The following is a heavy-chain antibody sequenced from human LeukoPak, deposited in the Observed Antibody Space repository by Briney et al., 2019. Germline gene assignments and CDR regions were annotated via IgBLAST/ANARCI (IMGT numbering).Heavy chain of an antibody. CDR2: LYYDGRT. J-gene: IGHJ6*02. V-gene: IGHV4-39*02. CDR3: ARDRWNHKHSSSDYYYYGMDV. D-gene: IGHD6-6*01. Sequence: SETLSLTCTVFGDSVSSSNYYWAWFRQPPGKGLDWIGSLYYDGRTYYSPSLESRVAVSVDTSKNQFALKLTSVTAADTAVYYCARDRWNHKHSSSDYYYYGMDVWGQGTTVTVSS. CDR1: GDSVSSSNYY.